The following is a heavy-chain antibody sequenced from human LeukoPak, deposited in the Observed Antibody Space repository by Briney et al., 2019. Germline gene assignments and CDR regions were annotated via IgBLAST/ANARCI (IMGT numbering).Heavy chain of an antibody. Sequence: SETLSLTCTVSGGPISSYYWSWIRHPPGKGLEWIGYIYPSGITNYNPSLKSRVTISVATSKNQFSLKLSSVTAADTAVYYCATSAVADLHRWWFDPWGQGTLVTVSS. CDR2: IYPSGIT. V-gene: IGHV4-4*09. D-gene: IGHD6-13*01. CDR3: ATSAVADLHRWWFDP. CDR1: GGPISSYY. J-gene: IGHJ5*02.